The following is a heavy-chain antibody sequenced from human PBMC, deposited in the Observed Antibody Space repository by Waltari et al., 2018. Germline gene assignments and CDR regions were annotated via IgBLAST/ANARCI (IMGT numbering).Heavy chain of an antibody. Sequence: EVQLVESGGVVVQPGGSLRLSCAASGFTFDDYAMHWVRQAPGKGLEWVSLISWDGGSTYYADSVKGRFTISRDNSKNSLYLQMNSLRAEDTALYYCAKARGSAAAAGRGIDYWGQGTLVTVSS. D-gene: IGHD6-13*01. CDR2: ISWDGGST. CDR3: AKARGSAAAAGRGIDY. V-gene: IGHV3-43D*04. J-gene: IGHJ4*02. CDR1: GFTFDDYA.